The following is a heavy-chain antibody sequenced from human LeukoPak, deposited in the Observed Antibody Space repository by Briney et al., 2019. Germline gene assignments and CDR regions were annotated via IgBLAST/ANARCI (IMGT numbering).Heavy chain of an antibody. Sequence: ASVKVSCKASGYTFTSYGISWVRQAPGQGLEWMGWISAYNGNTNYAQKLQGRVTMTTDTSTSTAYMELRSLRSDDTAVYYCARAPGREVVVPAATNWGQGTLVTVSS. CDR3: ARAPGREVVVPAATN. CDR2: ISAYNGNT. D-gene: IGHD2-2*01. V-gene: IGHV1-18*04. J-gene: IGHJ4*02. CDR1: GYTFTSYG.